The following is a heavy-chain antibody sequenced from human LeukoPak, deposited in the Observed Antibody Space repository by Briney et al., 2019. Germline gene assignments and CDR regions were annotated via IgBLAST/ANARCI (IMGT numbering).Heavy chain of an antibody. CDR1: GGSISSYY. Sequence: SETLSLTCTVSGGSISSYYWSWIRQPAGKGLEWIGRIYTSGSTNYNPSLKSRVTMSVDTSKNQFSLKLSSVTAADTAVYYCARDLVAAATYYYYYYMDVWGKGTTVTISS. CDR3: ARDLVAAATYYYYYYMDV. CDR2: IYTSGST. J-gene: IGHJ6*03. D-gene: IGHD6-13*01. V-gene: IGHV4-4*07.